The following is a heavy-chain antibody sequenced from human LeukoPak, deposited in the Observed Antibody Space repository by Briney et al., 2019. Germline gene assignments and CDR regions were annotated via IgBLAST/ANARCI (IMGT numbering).Heavy chain of an antibody. Sequence: PSETLSLTCGVYGGSFSDYYWSWIRQPPGKGLEWTGEINHSGSTNYNPSLKSRVTISVDTSKNQFSLKLSSVTAADTAVYYCARGQVRLFDYWGQGTLVTVSS. CDR2: INHSGST. J-gene: IGHJ4*02. CDR3: ARGQVRLFDY. CDR1: GGSFSDYY. V-gene: IGHV4-34*01. D-gene: IGHD3-16*01.